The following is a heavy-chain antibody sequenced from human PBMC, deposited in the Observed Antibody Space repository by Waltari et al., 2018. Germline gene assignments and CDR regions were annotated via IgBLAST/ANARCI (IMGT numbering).Heavy chain of an antibody. CDR2: IIPILGIA. J-gene: IGHJ4*02. V-gene: IGHV1-69*02. D-gene: IGHD5-12*01. CDR1: GGTFSSYT. Sequence: QVQLVQSGAEVKKPGSSVKVSCKASGGTFSSYTILWVRQAPGQGLEWMGRIIPILGIANYAQKFQGRVTITADKSTSTAYMELSSLRSEDTAVYYCARGIGVAGSDYWGQGTLVTVSS. CDR3: ARGIGVAGSDY.